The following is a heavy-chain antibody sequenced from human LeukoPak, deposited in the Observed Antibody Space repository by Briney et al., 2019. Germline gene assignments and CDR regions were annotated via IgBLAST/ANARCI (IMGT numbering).Heavy chain of an antibody. CDR2: ISGNSDSI. CDR3: ASLVVGYSSAFFDY. D-gene: IGHD6-25*01. V-gene: IGHV3-21*06. J-gene: IGHJ4*02. Sequence: PGGSLRLSCAASGFSFSSYNMNWVRQAPGKGLEWVSSISGNSDSIYYANSVRGRFTISRDNAKNSLFLQMTSLRAEDTAVYYCASLVVGYSSAFFDYWGQGTLVAVSS. CDR1: GFSFSSYN.